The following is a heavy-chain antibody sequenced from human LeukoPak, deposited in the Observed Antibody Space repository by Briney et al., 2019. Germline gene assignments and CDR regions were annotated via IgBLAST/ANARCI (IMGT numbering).Heavy chain of an antibody. Sequence: ASVKVSCKASGYTFTSYGISWVRQAPGQGLEWMGWISAYNGNTNYAQKLQGRVTMTRDTSTSTVYMELSSLRSEDTAVYYCARDFPYCSGGSCHDAFDIWGQGTMVTVSS. D-gene: IGHD2-15*01. CDR1: GYTFTSYG. J-gene: IGHJ3*02. V-gene: IGHV1-18*01. CDR2: ISAYNGNT. CDR3: ARDFPYCSGGSCHDAFDI.